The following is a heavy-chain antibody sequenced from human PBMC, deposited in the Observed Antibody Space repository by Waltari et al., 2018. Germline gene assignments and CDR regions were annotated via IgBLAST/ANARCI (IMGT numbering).Heavy chain of an antibody. J-gene: IGHJ4*02. D-gene: IGHD1-26*01. CDR1: GFPLGGYS. CDR3: ARDEVHVGPTKVAISFDY. Sequence: EVHLVESGGGLVKPGGSLRLSCEACGFPLGGYSMTAVRQAPGKGLEWVSFITSSDYINYADSVKGRFTISRDNAKNSLYLQMNSLRVEDTAVYYCARDEVHVGPTKVAISFDYWGQGTLVTVSS. CDR2: ITSSDYI. V-gene: IGHV3-21*01.